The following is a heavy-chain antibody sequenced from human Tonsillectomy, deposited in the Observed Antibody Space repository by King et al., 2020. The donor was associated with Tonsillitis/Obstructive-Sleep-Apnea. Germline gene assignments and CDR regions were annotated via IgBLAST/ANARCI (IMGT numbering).Heavy chain of an antibody. CDR1: GYTFTSYY. Sequence: QLVQSGAEVKKPGASVKVSCKASGYTFTSYYMHWLRQAPGQGLEWMGIINPSGGSKSYAKKFQGRVNMTRDTSTSTVYMELSSLRSEDTAVYYGARGGLRFLAWLSLFDYWGQGTLVTVSS. CDR2: INPSGGSK. V-gene: IGHV1-46*01. D-gene: IGHD3-3*01. CDR3: ARGGLRFLAWLSLFDY. J-gene: IGHJ4*02.